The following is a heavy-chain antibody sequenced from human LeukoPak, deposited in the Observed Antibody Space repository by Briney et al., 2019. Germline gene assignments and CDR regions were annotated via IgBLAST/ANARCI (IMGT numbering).Heavy chain of an antibody. D-gene: IGHD6-19*01. CDR2: IYYSGST. CDR1: GGSFSGYY. CDR3: ARANSSGWFGDDGNFDY. J-gene: IGHJ4*02. Sequence: SETLSLTCAVYGGSFSGYYWSWIRQPPGKGLEWIGYIYYSGSTNYNPSLKSRVTISVDTSKNQFSLKLSSVTAADTAVYYCARANSSGWFGDDGNFDYWGQGTLVTVSS. V-gene: IGHV4-59*08.